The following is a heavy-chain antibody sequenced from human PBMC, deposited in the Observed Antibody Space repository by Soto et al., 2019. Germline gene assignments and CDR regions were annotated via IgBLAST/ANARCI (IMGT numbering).Heavy chain of an antibody. CDR2: ITGSGAAT. Sequence: GSLSLSCAASGFPFGSYAMTWVRQAPGKGLEWVSAITGSGAATFYADSVKGRFTISRDNSKNTLYLQMNSLRAEDTAVYYCAKRLSGWYYVDFWGQGTLVTVSS. V-gene: IGHV3-23*01. D-gene: IGHD6-19*01. J-gene: IGHJ4*02. CDR3: AKRLSGWYYVDF. CDR1: GFPFGSYA.